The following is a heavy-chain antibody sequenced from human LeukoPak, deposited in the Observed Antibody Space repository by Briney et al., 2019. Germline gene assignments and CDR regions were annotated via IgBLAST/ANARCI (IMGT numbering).Heavy chain of an antibody. CDR3: AKDRSGGIAARPGFDY. V-gene: IGHV3-9*01. Sequence: GGSLRLSCAASGFTFDDYAMHWVRQAPGKGLEWVSGISWNSGSIGYADSVKGRFTISRDNAKNTLYLQMNSLRAEDTAVYYCAKDRSGGIAARPGFDYWGQGTLVTVSS. D-gene: IGHD6-6*01. J-gene: IGHJ4*02. CDR1: GFTFDDYA. CDR2: ISWNSGSI.